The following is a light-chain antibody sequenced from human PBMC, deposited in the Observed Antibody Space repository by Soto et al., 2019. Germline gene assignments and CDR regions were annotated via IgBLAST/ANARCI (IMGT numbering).Light chain of an antibody. J-gene: IGKJ4*01. CDR1: QSVSSN. CDR3: EQYNNWRSAIT. Sequence: EIVMPQSPATLSVSPGERATLSCRASQSVSSNLAWYQQKSGQAPRLLIYGASTMATGIPARFSGSGSGTEFTLTISSLQSEDFAVYYCEQYNNWRSAITCGGGTKVVIK. V-gene: IGKV3-15*01. CDR2: GAS.